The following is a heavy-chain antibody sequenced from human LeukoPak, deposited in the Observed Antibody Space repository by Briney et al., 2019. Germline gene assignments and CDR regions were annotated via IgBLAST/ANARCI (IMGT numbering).Heavy chain of an antibody. CDR2: INPNSGGT. V-gene: IGHV1-2*02. CDR1: GYTFTGYY. CDR3: ARGGNWGRSRNWFDP. D-gene: IGHD7-27*01. J-gene: IGHJ5*02. Sequence: ASVKVSCKASGYTFTGYYMHWVRQAPGQGLEWMGWINPNSGGTNYAQKFQGRVTMTRDTSISTAYMELSRLRSDDTAVYYCARGGNWGRSRNWFDPWGQGTLVTVSS.